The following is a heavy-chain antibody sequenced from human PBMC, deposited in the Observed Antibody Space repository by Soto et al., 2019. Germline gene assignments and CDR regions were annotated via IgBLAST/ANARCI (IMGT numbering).Heavy chain of an antibody. V-gene: IGHV3-15*01. CDR2: IKSKTDGGTT. D-gene: IGHD6-6*01. CDR3: TTGSTSTKNY. J-gene: IGHJ4*02. Sequence: GGSLRLSCAASGFTFSNAWLSWVRQAPGKGLEWVGRIKSKTDGGTTDYTATVKGRFIISRDDSKNTLYMRMNSLKTEDTAVYYCTTGSTSTKNYWGQGALVTVSS. CDR1: GFTFSNAW.